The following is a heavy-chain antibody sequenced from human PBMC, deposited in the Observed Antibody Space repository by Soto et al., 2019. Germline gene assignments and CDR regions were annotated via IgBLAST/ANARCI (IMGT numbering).Heavy chain of an antibody. CDR1: GGSISRGGYY. V-gene: IGHV4-30-4*01. D-gene: IGHD5-12*01. Sequence: TSETLSLTCTLSGGSISRGGYYWSWMRQPPRKGLEWIGYIYYSGSTYYNQSLKSRVTISVDTSKNQFSLKLSSVTAADTAVYYCAREGRDGYNAFYFDYWGQGTLVTVSS. CDR3: AREGRDGYNAFYFDY. CDR2: IYYSGST. J-gene: IGHJ4*02.